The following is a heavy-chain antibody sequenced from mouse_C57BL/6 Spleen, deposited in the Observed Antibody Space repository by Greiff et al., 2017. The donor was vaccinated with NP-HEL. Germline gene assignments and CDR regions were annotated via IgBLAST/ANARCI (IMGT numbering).Heavy chain of an antibody. D-gene: IGHD4-1*01. J-gene: IGHJ4*01. V-gene: IGHV1-80*01. CDR3: ARERPNSYAMDY. Sequence: VQLQQSGAELVKPGASVKISCKASGYAFSSYWMNWVKQRPGKGLEWIGQIYPGDGDTNYNGKFKGKATLTADKSSSTAYMQLSSLTSEDSAVYFCARERPNSYAMDYWGQGTSVTVSS. CDR2: IYPGDGDT. CDR1: GYAFSSYW.